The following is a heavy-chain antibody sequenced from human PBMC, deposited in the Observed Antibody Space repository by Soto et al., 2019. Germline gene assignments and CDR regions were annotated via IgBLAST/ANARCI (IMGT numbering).Heavy chain of an antibody. CDR3: ARGRSTSWFSDY. D-gene: IGHD6-13*01. CDR1: GYTFTSYD. CDR2: MNPNSGNT. Sequence: QVQLVQSGAEVKKPGASVKVSCKASGYTFTSYDINWVRQATGHGLEWMGWMNPNSGNTGYAQNLQGRVTMTRNTSTSTAYMELSSLSSDETAVYYCARGRSTSWFSDYWGLGTLVTVSS. V-gene: IGHV1-8*01. J-gene: IGHJ4*02.